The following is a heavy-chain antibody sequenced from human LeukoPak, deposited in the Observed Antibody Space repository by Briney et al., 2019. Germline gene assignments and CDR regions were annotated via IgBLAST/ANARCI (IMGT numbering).Heavy chain of an antibody. CDR1: GFTLYDYG. Sequence: PGGSLRLSCAASGFTLYDYGMSWVRQAPGKGVEWVSSMNWNGGSTDYADSVRGRFTISRDNAKNSLHLQMYSLRAEDTALYYCARGAVQPLLAHYYSYMDVWGKGSTVTVSS. CDR2: MNWNGGST. V-gene: IGHV3-20*04. CDR3: ARGAVQPLLAHYYSYMDV. J-gene: IGHJ6*03. D-gene: IGHD2-15*01.